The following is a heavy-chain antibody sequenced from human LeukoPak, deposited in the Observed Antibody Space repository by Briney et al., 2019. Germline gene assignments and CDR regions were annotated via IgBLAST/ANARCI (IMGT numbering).Heavy chain of an antibody. Sequence: ASVKVSCKASGYTFTGYYMHWVRQAPGQGLEWMGWINPNSGGTNYAQKFQGRVTMTRDTSISTAYMELSRLRSDDTAVYYCARDLPTIFGVVIPELDYWGQGTLVTVSS. CDR3: ARDLPTIFGVVIPELDY. CDR2: INPNSGGT. V-gene: IGHV1-2*02. CDR1: GYTFTGYY. J-gene: IGHJ4*02. D-gene: IGHD3-3*01.